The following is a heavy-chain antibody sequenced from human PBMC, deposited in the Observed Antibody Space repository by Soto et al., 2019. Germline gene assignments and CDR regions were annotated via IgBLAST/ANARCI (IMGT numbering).Heavy chain of an antibody. D-gene: IGHD6-13*01. V-gene: IGHV4-59*01. CDR3: ARESGAGMSNWLEP. J-gene: IGHJ5*02. CDR2: IYYSGST. CDR1: GRSISSYY. Sequence: SDTLSLTWSLTGRSISSYYRSWIRQPPGKGLEWIGYIYYSGSTNYNPSLKSRVTISVDTPKNQSSLKLSSVTAADTAVYYCARESGAGMSNWLEPWGQGTLVTVS.